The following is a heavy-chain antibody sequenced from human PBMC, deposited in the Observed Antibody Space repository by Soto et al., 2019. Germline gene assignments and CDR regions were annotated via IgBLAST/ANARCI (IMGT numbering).Heavy chain of an antibody. CDR1: GGSISSGGYY. CDR2: IYYSGST. D-gene: IGHD3-16*01. CDR3: ARVGVDHNWFDP. V-gene: IGHV4-31*01. J-gene: IGHJ5*02. Sequence: QVQLQESGPGLVKPSQTLSLTCTVSGGSISSGGYYWSWIRQHPGKGLEWIGYIYYSGSTYYNPSLKIPVTISVETSKNQFSLKLSSVTAADTAVYYCARVGVDHNWFDPWGQGTLVTVSS.